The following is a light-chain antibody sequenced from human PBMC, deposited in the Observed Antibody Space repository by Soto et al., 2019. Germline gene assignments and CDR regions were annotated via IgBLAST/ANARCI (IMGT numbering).Light chain of an antibody. J-gene: IGLJ1*01. CDR2: VNN. V-gene: IGLV1-40*01. CDR3: QSYDDSLSTYV. CDR1: SSSIGAGYH. Sequence: QSVLTQPPSVYGAPGQRVTISCPGSSSSIGAGYHVHWYQQLPGAAPKLLISVNNNRPSGVPDRFSGSRSGTSASLAIAGLQAEDEADYYCQSYDDSLSTYVFGTGTKVTVL.